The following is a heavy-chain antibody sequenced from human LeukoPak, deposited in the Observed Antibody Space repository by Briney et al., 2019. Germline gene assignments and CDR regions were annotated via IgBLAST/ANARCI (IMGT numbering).Heavy chain of an antibody. V-gene: IGHV3-33*08. J-gene: IGHJ6*03. CDR2: IRFDGDNK. CDR3: ARSVYGSGSYMDV. Sequence: GGSLRLSCAAFGFSFSSYRMHWVRQAPGKGLEWVAVIRFDGDNKYYGEAVKGRFTISRNNAENKLFLLMNNLRAEDTAVYFCARSVYGSGSYMDVWGQGTTVTVSS. CDR1: GFSFSSYR. D-gene: IGHD3-10*01.